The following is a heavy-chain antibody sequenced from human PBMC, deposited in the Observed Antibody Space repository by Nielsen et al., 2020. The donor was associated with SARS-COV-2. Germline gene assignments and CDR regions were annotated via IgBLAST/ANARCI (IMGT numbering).Heavy chain of an antibody. V-gene: IGHV5-10-1*01. CDR1: GYSFTSHW. CDR3: ARIDYGGNSDDPGGVGYYYYMDV. J-gene: IGHJ6*03. Sequence: GESLKISCEGSGYSFTSHWITWVRQMPGKGLEWMGRIDPSDSNTNYSPSFQGHVSISVDKSISTANLQWSSLKASDTAIYYCARIDYGGNSDDPGGVGYYYYMDVWGKGTTVTVSS. CDR2: IDPSDSNT. D-gene: IGHD4-23*01.